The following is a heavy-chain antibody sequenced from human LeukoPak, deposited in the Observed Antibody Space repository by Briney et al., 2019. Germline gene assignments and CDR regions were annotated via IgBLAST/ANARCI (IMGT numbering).Heavy chain of an antibody. CDR3: ARQYYYDSSGYPDY. J-gene: IGHJ4*02. D-gene: IGHD3-22*01. CDR2: INWNGGST. CDR1: GFTFDDYG. V-gene: IGHV3-20*04. Sequence: GGSLRLSCAASGFTFDDYGMSWVRQAPGKGLEWVSGINWNGGSTGYAESVKGRFTISRDNAKNSLYLQMNSLRAEDTAVYYCARQYYYDSSGYPDYWGQGTLVTVSS.